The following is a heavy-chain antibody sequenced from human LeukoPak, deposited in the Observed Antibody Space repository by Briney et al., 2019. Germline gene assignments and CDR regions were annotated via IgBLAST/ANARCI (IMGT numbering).Heavy chain of an antibody. CDR1: GFNFNNAW. CDR3: AREVGTPQAFDI. V-gene: IGHV3-15*07. D-gene: IGHD1-26*01. CDR2: IKSRTDGGTT. J-gene: IGHJ3*02. Sequence: GGSLRLSCTTSGFNFNNAWMNWVRQAPGKGLEWVGRIKSRTDGGTTVYSAPVKGRFTISRDDSKSTLYLQMNSLKAEDTAIYYCAREVGTPQAFDIWGQGTMVTVSS.